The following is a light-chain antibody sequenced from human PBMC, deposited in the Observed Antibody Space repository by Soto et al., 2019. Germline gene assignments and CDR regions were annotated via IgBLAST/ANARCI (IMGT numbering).Light chain of an antibody. CDR3: QQSASSPPT. CDR2: DAD. V-gene: IGKV3-20*01. Sequence: PGETAPLPCSASHSVSSTFLAWYQQKPGQAPTLLIYDADTRATGIPDRFSGSGFGTHFTLTISSLEPEDFAMYYCQQSASSPPTFGQGTRLEIK. CDR1: HSVSSTF. J-gene: IGKJ5*01.